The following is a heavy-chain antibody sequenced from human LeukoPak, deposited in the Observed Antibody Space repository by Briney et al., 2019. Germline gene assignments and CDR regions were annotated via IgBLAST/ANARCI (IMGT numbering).Heavy chain of an antibody. J-gene: IGHJ4*02. V-gene: IGHV4-30-2*01. CDR2: VYHSGST. CDR1: VGSISSGGYS. Sequence: PSETLSLTCAVSVGSISSGGYSWSWIRQPPGKGLEWIGYVYHSGSTYYNPSLKSRVTISVDRSKNQFSLKLSSVTAADTAVYYCARGLMVAAWSGYYDPFEFDYWGQGTLVTVSS. CDR3: ARGLMVAAWSGYYDPFEFDY. D-gene: IGHD3-3*01.